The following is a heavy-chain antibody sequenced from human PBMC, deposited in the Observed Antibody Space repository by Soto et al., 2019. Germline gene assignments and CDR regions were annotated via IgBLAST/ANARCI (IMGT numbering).Heavy chain of an antibody. D-gene: IGHD3-3*02. CDR2: FFDSGGT. Sequence: KPSETLSLTCTVSGGSISNSNCYWGWVRQPPGKGLEWIGSFFDSGGTYYNPSLKSRAIISVDTSKNQFSLKMRSVTAADTAIYYCARHGEHSIQGRFHPWGQGTLVTVSS. V-gene: IGHV4-39*01. CDR3: ARHGEHSIQGRFHP. CDR1: GGSISNSNCY. J-gene: IGHJ5*02.